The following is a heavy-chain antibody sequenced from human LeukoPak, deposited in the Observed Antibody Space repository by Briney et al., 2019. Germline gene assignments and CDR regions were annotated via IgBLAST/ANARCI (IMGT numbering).Heavy chain of an antibody. Sequence: GGSLRLSCAASGFTFDEHTMNWVRQVPGKGLEWVSLISADGGSTHYADSVKGRFTISRDNSRNSLYLQMTRLRTDDTAFYYCAKRSGAPGNFDYWGHGTLVTVTS. J-gene: IGHJ4*01. V-gene: IGHV3-43*01. CDR1: GFTFDEHT. CDR3: AKRSGAPGNFDY. D-gene: IGHD1-1*01. CDR2: ISADGGST.